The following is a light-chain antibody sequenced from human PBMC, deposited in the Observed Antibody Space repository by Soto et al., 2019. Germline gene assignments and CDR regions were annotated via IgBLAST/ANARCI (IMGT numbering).Light chain of an antibody. Sequence: DIVMTQSPDSLAVSMSERATINCKSSQSVLYSSNNKNYLAWYQQKPGQPPKLLIYWASTRESGVPDRFSGSGSGTDFTLTISSLQAEDVAVYYCQQYYSTLITFGQGTRLEIK. V-gene: IGKV4-1*01. CDR3: QQYYSTLIT. CDR1: QSVLYSSNNKNY. CDR2: WAS. J-gene: IGKJ5*01.